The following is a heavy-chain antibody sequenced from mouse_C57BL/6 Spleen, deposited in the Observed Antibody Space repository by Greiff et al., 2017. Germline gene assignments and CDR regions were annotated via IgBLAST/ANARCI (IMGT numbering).Heavy chain of an antibody. Sequence: EVQLVESGGGLVKPGGSLKLSCAASGFTFSSYTMSWVRQTPEKRLEWVATISGVGGKTYYPDSVKGRVTISRDNAKSTLYLQMSSLRSEDTALYYCARHDYYGGAWFAYWGQGTLLTVSA. V-gene: IGHV5-9*01. CDR2: ISGVGGKT. J-gene: IGHJ3*01. D-gene: IGHD1-1*01. CDR1: GFTFSSYT. CDR3: ARHDYYGGAWFAY.